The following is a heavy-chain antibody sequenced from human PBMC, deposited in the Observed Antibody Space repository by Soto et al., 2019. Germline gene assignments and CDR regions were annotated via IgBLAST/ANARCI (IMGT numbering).Heavy chain of an antibody. Sequence: GGSLRLSCAASEFTFNNYAMTWVRQTPGKGLEWVAGISGPGGRTYYADSVKGRFTISRDNSKNTLFLQMNGLRGEDTAVYYCAKVESYDFWGGYDYYDYSHYGMDVWGQGTTVTVS. CDR3: AKVESYDFWGGYDYYDYSHYGMDV. CDR2: ISGPGGRT. CDR1: EFTFNNYA. D-gene: IGHD3-3*01. J-gene: IGHJ6*02. V-gene: IGHV3-23*01.